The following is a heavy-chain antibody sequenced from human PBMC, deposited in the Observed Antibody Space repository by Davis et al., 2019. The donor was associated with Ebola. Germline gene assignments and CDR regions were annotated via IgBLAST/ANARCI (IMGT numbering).Heavy chain of an antibody. V-gene: IGHV3-11*01. D-gene: IGHD3-9*01. CDR1: GFIFSDYY. CDR2: ISSSGSTI. Sequence: PGGSLRLSCAASGFIFSDYYMSWIRQAPGKGLEWVSHISSSGSTIHYGDSVKGRFNISRDNAKKSLYLQMNSLRAEDTAVYYCARVGRYFDWFSSYGMDVWGKGTTVTVSS. J-gene: IGHJ6*04. CDR3: ARVGRYFDWFSSYGMDV.